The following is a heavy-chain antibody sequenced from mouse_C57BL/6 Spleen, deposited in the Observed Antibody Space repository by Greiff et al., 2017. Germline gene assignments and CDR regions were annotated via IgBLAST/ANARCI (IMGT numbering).Heavy chain of an antibody. CDR2: INPNNGGT. V-gene: IGHV1-22*01. Sequence: VQLKESGPELVKPGASVKMSCKASGYTFTAYHMHWVKQSHGKSLEWIGYINPNNGGTSYNQKFKGKDTLTVNKSSSTAYNELRSLTSEDSAVYYCASHDYYSNYEGNAMDYWGQGTSVTVSS. CDR3: ASHDYYSNYEGNAMDY. J-gene: IGHJ4*01. CDR1: GYTFTAYH. D-gene: IGHD2-5*01.